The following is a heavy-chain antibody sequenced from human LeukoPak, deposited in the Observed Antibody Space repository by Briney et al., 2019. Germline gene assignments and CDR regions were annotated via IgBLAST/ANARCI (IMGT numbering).Heavy chain of an antibody. J-gene: IGHJ5*02. CDR1: GYTFTSNY. Sequence: ASVKVSCKASGYTFTSNYMHWVRQAPGQGLEWMGVINPSGGSTSYAQKFQGRVTMTRDMSTSTDYMELRSLRSDDTAVYYCARSFSREPGFDPWGQGTLVTVSS. V-gene: IGHV1-46*01. CDR2: INPSGGST. D-gene: IGHD1-26*01. CDR3: ARSFSREPGFDP.